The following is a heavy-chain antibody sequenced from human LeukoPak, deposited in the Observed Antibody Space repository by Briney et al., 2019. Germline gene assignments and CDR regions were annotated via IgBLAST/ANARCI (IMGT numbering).Heavy chain of an antibody. D-gene: IGHD3-9*01. Sequence: GASVKVSCKASGYTFTSYGISWVRQAPGQGLEWMGRISAYNGNTNYAQKLQGRVTMTTDTSTSTAYMELRSLRSDDTAVYYCARDPSDYDILTGYHLPNYGMDVWGQGTTVTVSS. V-gene: IGHV1-18*01. CDR3: ARDPSDYDILTGYHLPNYGMDV. J-gene: IGHJ6*02. CDR1: GYTFTSYG. CDR2: ISAYNGNT.